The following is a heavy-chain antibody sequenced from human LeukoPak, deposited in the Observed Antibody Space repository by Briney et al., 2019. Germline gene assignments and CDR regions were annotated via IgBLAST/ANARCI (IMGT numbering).Heavy chain of an antibody. CDR3: ARDFCDRGGSCLFDY. Sequence: QTGGSLRLSCAASGFTFSNYNMNWVRQAPGMGLEWVSYISSSSNTIYYADSVKGRFTISRDNAKNSLYLQMNSLRAEDTAVYYCARDFCDRGGSCLFDYWGQGTLVTVSS. CDR2: ISSSSNTI. J-gene: IGHJ4*02. V-gene: IGHV3-48*01. D-gene: IGHD2-15*01. CDR1: GFTFSNYN.